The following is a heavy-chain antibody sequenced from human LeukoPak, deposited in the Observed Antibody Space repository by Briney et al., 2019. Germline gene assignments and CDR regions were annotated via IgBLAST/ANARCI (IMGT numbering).Heavy chain of an antibody. Sequence: PGESLKISCKGSGYSFTTYWISWVRQMPGKGLEWMGRIDPSDSYADYSPSFQGHVTISADKSSSTAILQWSSLKASDTAMYYCARHAANRAPFDSWGQGTLVTVSS. J-gene: IGHJ4*02. CDR2: IDPSDSYA. V-gene: IGHV5-10-1*01. CDR1: GYSFTTYW. D-gene: IGHD1-14*01. CDR3: ARHAANRAPFDS.